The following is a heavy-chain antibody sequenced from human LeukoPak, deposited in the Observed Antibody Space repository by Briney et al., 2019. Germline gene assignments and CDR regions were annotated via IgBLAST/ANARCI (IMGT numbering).Heavy chain of an antibody. V-gene: IGHV1-2*02. CDR3: ARDGGGTYQDFDY. CDR1: GYTFTDSS. D-gene: IGHD1-26*01. J-gene: IGHJ4*02. CDR2: INCDSGVT. Sequence: ASVKVSCKASGYTFTDSSIHWVRQAPGQGLERMGWINCDSGVTKYAEKFQGRVSMTRDTSISTAYMDLSRLTSDDTAIYYCARDGGGTYQDFDYWGQGTLVTVSS.